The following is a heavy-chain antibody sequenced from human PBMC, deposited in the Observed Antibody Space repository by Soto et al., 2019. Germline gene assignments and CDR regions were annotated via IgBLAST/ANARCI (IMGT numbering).Heavy chain of an antibody. CDR1: GFTFSSYS. CDR3: ARNGSPFDH. Sequence: EGQVVESGGGLVQPGGSLRLSCAASGFTFSSYSMNWGRQAPGKGLEWASYIRGGGSTIYYAGSVKGRFTISRDNAKNSLYLQRNSLRDEDTAVYYCARNGSPFDHWGQGTLVNVSS. J-gene: IGHJ4*02. D-gene: IGHD3-10*01. V-gene: IGHV3-48*02. CDR2: IRGGGSTI.